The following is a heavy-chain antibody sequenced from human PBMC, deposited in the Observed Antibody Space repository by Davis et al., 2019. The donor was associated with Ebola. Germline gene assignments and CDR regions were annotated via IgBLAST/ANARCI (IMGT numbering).Heavy chain of an antibody. CDR3: ASGSYFRGSSGYLGY. Sequence: MPSETLSLTCTVPGGSISSTSYYWGWIRQPPGKGLEWIGSIYYSGITYCKPSLKSRVTISVDTSKNQFSLKLSSVTAADTAVYYCASGSYFRGSSGYLGYWGQGSLVTVSS. CDR1: GGSISSTSYY. V-gene: IGHV4-39*01. CDR2: IYYSGIT. D-gene: IGHD3-22*01. J-gene: IGHJ4*02.